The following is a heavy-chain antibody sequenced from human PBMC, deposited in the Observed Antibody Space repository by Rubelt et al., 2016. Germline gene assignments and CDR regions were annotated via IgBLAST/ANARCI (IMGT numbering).Heavy chain of an antibody. J-gene: IGHJ4*02. D-gene: IGHD3-10*01. V-gene: IGHV1-3*01. CDR3: ARGGLSELLWFGESRVDY. CDR2: INAGNGNT. Sequence: QVQLVQSGAEVKKPGASVKVSCKASGYTFTSYAMHWVRQAPGQRLEWMGWINAGNGNTTYSQKFQGRVTSTRDTSASTAYMELSSLRSEDTAVYYCARGGLSELLWFGESRVDYWGQGTLVTVSS. CDR1: GYTFTSYA.